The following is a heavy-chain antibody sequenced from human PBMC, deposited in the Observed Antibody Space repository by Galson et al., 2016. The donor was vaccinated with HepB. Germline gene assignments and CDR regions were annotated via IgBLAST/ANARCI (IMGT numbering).Heavy chain of an antibody. Sequence: CKVSGHTLTDLSIHWVRQAPGKGLEWMGGFDPEDGKPIYAQKFKGRVTVTEDTSTDTAFMQLSGLRSDDTAVYYCASSPPPTWKLLLYYSYYYMAVWGQGTTVTVSS. CDR2: FDPEDGKP. J-gene: IGHJ6*02. V-gene: IGHV1-24*01. CDR1: GHTLTDLS. CDR3: ASSPPPTWKLLLYYSYYYMAV. D-gene: IGHD4-23*01.